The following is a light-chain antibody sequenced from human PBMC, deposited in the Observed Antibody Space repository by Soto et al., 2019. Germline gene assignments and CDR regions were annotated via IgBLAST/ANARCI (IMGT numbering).Light chain of an antibody. Sequence: QTVVTQSSSASASLGSSVKLTCTLSSGHTAHTITWHQQQPGKAPRYLMKLEDSGNYNKGSGVPDRFSGSSSGADRYLTISNLQSEDEADYHCETWDRNTWVFGGGTKL. CDR1: SGHTAHT. CDR2: LEDSGNY. J-gene: IGLJ3*02. CDR3: ETWDRNTWV. V-gene: IGLV4-60*03.